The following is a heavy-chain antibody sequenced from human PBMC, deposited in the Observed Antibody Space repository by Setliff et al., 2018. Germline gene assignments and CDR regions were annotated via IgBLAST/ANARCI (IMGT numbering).Heavy chain of an antibody. D-gene: IGHD3-22*01. CDR2: IYYSGST. CDR3: ARDPYYYDSIDVYYGMDV. Sequence: PSETLSLTCTVSGGSISSGDYYWSWIRQPPGKGLEWIGYIYYSGSTYYNPSLKSRVTISVDTSKNQFSLKLSSVTAADTAVYYCARDPYYYDSIDVYYGMDVWGQGTTVTVSS. CDR1: GGSISSGDYY. J-gene: IGHJ6*02. V-gene: IGHV4-30-4*08.